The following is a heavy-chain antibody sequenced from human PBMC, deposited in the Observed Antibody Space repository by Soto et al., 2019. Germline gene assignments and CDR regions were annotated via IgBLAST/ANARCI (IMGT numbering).Heavy chain of an antibody. D-gene: IGHD6-13*01. J-gene: IGHJ4*02. CDR1: GGPISNTY. V-gene: IGHV3-66*01. Sequence: PGGSLRLSCAASGGPISNTYINWVRQAPGKGLEWVSVIYPGGSTYYADSVKGRFTISRDNSKNSLYLQINSLRAEDTAVYYCARDSAHSTSDNWGQGTLVTVSS. CDR3: ARDSAHSTSDN. CDR2: IYPGGST.